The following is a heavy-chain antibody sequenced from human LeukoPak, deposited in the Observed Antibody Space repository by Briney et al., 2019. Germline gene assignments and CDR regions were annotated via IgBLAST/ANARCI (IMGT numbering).Heavy chain of an antibody. J-gene: IGHJ4*02. CDR1: GYTFIDCA. V-gene: IGHV1-3*01. CDR2: INAGDGNT. CDR3: ALGAYDY. Sequence: GASVKVSCKASGYTFIDCAIHWVRQAPGQRLEWMGWINAGDGNTRYSQNFQGRLTVTRDTSASTAYMELSSLRSEDTAVYYCALGAYDYWGQGTLVTVSS. D-gene: IGHD1-26*01.